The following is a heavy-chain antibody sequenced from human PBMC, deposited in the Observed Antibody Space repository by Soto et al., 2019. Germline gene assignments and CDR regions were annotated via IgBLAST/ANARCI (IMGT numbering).Heavy chain of an antibody. Sequence: SVKVSCKASGGTFSSYAISWVRQAPGQGLEWMGGIIPIFGTANYAQKFQGRVTITADESTSTAYMELSSLRSEDTAVYYCARGSLSRPHPAYYYYYCGMDVWGQGTTVTVS. CDR1: GGTFSSYA. CDR3: ARGSLSRPHPAYYYYYCGMDV. CDR2: IIPIFGTA. V-gene: IGHV1-69*13. J-gene: IGHJ6*02. D-gene: IGHD6-13*01.